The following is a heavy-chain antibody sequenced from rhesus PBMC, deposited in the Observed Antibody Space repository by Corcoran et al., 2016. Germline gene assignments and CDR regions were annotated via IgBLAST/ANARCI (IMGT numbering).Heavy chain of an antibody. CDR1: GYSISSGSG. D-gene: IGHD4-29*01. Sequence: QVQLQESCPGLVKPSETLSLTCAVPGYSISSGSGWGWIRQPPGKGLEWIGQIYGGSGSTYYNPSLKSRVTVSKDTSKNRFSLKLSSVTAADTAVYYCARVSAVENYFDYWGQGVLVTVSS. V-gene: IGHV4-127*01. J-gene: IGHJ4*01. CDR2: IYGGSGST. CDR3: ARVSAVENYFDY.